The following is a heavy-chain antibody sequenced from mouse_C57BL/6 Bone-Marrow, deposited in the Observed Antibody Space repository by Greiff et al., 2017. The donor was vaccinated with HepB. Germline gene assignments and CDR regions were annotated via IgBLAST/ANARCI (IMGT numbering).Heavy chain of an antibody. Sequence: VQLQQSGPELVKPGASVKISCKASGYAFSSSWMNWVKQRPGKGLEWIGRIYPGDGDTNYNGKFKGKATLTADKSSSTAYMQLSSLTSEDSAVYFCARNDGYYGGWGQGTTLTVSS. J-gene: IGHJ2*01. V-gene: IGHV1-82*01. CDR2: IYPGDGDT. CDR3: ARNDGYYGG. CDR1: GYAFSSSW. D-gene: IGHD2-3*01.